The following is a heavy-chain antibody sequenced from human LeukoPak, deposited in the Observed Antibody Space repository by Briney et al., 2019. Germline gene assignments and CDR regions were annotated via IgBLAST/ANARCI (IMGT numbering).Heavy chain of an antibody. J-gene: IGHJ4*02. CDR2: IIPIFGTA. CDR3: ARSSIEMATINAH. Sequence: SVKVSCKASRGTFSSYAISWVRQAPGQGLEWLGGIIPIFGTANYAQKFQGRVTITTDESTSTAYMELGSLRSEDTAVYYCARSSIEMATINAHWGQGTLVTVFS. V-gene: IGHV1-69*05. D-gene: IGHD5-24*01. CDR1: RGTFSSYA.